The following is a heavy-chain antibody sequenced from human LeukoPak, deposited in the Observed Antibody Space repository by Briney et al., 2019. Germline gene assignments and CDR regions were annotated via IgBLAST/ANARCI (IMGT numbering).Heavy chain of an antibody. CDR3: ATVGITIFGVVQNWFDP. D-gene: IGHD3-3*01. CDR1: GYTLTELS. V-gene: IGHV1-24*01. CDR2: FDPEDGET. J-gene: IGHJ5*02. Sequence: ASVKVSCKVSGYTLTELSMHWVRQAPGKGLEWMGGFDPEDGETIYAQKFQGRVTMTEDTSTDTAYMELSSLRSEDTAVYYCATVGITIFGVVQNWFDPWGQGTLVIVSS.